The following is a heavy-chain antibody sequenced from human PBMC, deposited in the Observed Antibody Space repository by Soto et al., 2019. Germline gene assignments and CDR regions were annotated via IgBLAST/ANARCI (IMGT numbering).Heavy chain of an antibody. J-gene: IGHJ3*01. Sequence: QVQLVQSGAVVKKPGASVKVSCKASGYTFTSYGIGWVRQAPGQGLEWMGWINTNNGNTNSAQRLQGRVTMTADTSTRTGYMELRSLRSDDTAIYYCARDLLGSFDVWGQGTMATISS. CDR3: ARDLLGSFDV. CDR1: GYTFTSYG. V-gene: IGHV1-18*01. D-gene: IGHD2-15*01. CDR2: INTNNGNT.